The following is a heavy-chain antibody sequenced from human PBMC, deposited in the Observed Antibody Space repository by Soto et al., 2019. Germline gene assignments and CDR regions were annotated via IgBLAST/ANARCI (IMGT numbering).Heavy chain of an antibody. CDR3: AKDLGSPITMIVYYYGMDV. Sequence: GGSLRLSCAASGFTFSSYGMHWVRQAPGKGLEWVAVISYDGSNKYYADSVKGRFTISRDNSKNTLYLQMNSLRAEDTAVYYCAKDLGSPITMIVYYYGMDVWGQGTTVTVSS. CDR1: GFTFSSYG. CDR2: ISYDGSNK. V-gene: IGHV3-30*18. J-gene: IGHJ6*02. D-gene: IGHD3-22*01.